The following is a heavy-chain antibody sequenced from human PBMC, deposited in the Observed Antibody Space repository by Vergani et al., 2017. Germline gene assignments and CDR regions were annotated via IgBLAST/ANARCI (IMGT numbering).Heavy chain of an antibody. J-gene: IGHJ4*02. D-gene: IGHD1/OR15-1a*01. CDR1: GFTFSSYW. Sequence: EVQLVESGGGLVQPGGSLRLSCAASGFTFSSYWMSWVRKAPGKGLEWVANIKQDGSEKYYVDSVKGRFTISRDNAKNSLYLQMNSLRAEDTAVYYCAKNSWAGSNSRLDDWGQGTLVTVAS. V-gene: IGHV3-7*03. CDR2: IKQDGSEK. CDR3: AKNSWAGSNSRLDD.